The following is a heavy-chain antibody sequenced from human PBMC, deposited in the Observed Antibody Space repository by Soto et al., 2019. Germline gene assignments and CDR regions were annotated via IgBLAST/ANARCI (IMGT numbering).Heavy chain of an antibody. D-gene: IGHD7-27*01. CDR3: LTHTPGVDP. CDR1: GFTFSSYA. Sequence: PGGSLRLSCAASGFTFSSYAMSWVRQAPGKGLEWVSSISSSSSYIYYADSVKGRFTISRDNAKNSLYLQMNSLRAEDTAVYYCLTHTPGVDPWGQGTLVTVSS. V-gene: IGHV3-21*01. J-gene: IGHJ5*02. CDR2: ISSSSSYI.